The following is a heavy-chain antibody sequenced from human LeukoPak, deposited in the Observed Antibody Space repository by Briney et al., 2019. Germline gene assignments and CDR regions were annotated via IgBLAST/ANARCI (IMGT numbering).Heavy chain of an antibody. J-gene: IGHJ3*02. CDR1: GFTLSSYA. V-gene: IGHV3-30-3*01. CDR3: AREAQDAFDI. Sequence: GGSLRLSCAASGFTLSSYAMHWVRQAPGKGLEWVAVISYDGSNKYYADSVKGRFTISRDNSKNTLYLQMNSLRAEDTAVYYCAREAQDAFDIWGQGTMVTVSS. CDR2: ISYDGSNK.